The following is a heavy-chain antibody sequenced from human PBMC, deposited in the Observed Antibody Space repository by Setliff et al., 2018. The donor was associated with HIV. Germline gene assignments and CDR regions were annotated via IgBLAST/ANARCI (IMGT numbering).Heavy chain of an antibody. D-gene: IGHD5-18*01. CDR3: ARGGYGYTSDYFDY. Sequence: ASETLSLTCTVSGDSISSAGYYWNWIRQRPETGLEWIGYIYYSGRTFYNPSLKSQITISVDTSKNQFSLKLNSVTAADTAVYYCARGGYGYTSDYFDYWGQGILVTVSS. CDR1: GDSISSAGYY. V-gene: IGHV4-31*01. CDR2: IYYSGRT. J-gene: IGHJ4*02.